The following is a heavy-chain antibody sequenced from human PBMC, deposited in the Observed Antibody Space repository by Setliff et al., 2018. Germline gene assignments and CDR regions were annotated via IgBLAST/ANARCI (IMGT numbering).Heavy chain of an antibody. CDR2: FWANGNNK. V-gene: IGHV3-33*08. Sequence: PGGSLRLSCAASKFTFSDYYMSWIRQAPGKGLEWVAVFWANGNNKYYADSVKGRFTISRDNSQNTVYLQMDSLRAEDTAVYYCARDDDTTSRYSRFEHWGQGTPVTVSS. J-gene: IGHJ5*02. D-gene: IGHD5-12*01. CDR1: KFTFSDYY. CDR3: ARDDDTTSRYSRFEH.